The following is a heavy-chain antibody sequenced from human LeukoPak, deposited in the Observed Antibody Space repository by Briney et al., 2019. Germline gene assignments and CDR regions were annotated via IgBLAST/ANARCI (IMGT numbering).Heavy chain of an antibody. CDR3: ARSTELSDPYFYYGMDV. Sequence: PGGSLRLSCAASGFSFRSFEMSWVRQAPGKGLECIAYIGSGSGTIYHADSVKGRFAISRDNANNSLYLQMNSLTAEDTAIYYCARSTELSDPYFYYGMDVWGQGTSVTVSS. CDR1: GFSFRSFE. D-gene: IGHD1-26*01. J-gene: IGHJ6*02. V-gene: IGHV3-48*03. CDR2: IGSGSGTI.